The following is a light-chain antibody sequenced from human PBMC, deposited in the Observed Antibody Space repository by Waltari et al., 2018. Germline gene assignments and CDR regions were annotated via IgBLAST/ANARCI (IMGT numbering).Light chain of an antibody. J-gene: IGLJ3*02. V-gene: IGLV1-44*01. Sequence: QSVLTQPPSASGTPGQTVTISCSGGSSNLGTNTVNWYRQVPGAAPKLPFHGNCRRPAGVPARFSGSKSGTSASRAISGLQSEDEADYYCAALDDRLNGGVFGGGTKLTVL. CDR1: SSNLGTNT. CDR3: AALDDRLNGGV. CDR2: GNC.